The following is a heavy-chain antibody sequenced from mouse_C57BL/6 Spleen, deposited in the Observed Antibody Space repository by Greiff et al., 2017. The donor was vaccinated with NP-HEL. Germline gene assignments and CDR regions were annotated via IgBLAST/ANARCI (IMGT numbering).Heavy chain of an antibody. CDR2: ISNLAYSI. J-gene: IGHJ4*01. CDR1: GFTFSDYG. Sequence: EVKLMESGGGLVQPGGSLKLSCAASGFTFSDYGMAWVRQAPRKGPEWVAFISNLAYSIYYADTVTGRFTISRENAKNTLYLEMSSLRSEDTAMYYCARRKFATGAMDYWGQGTSVTVSS. V-gene: IGHV5-15*01. D-gene: IGHD1-1*01. CDR3: ARRKFATGAMDY.